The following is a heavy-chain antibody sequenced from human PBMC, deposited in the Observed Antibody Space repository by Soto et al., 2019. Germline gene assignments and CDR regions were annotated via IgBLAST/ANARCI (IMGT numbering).Heavy chain of an antibody. CDR3: ARALGRRFGELLENYYYYGMDV. CDR1: GGSISSGGYY. V-gene: IGHV4-31*03. J-gene: IGHJ6*02. CDR2: IYYSGST. D-gene: IGHD3-10*01. Sequence: SETLSLTCTVSGGSISSGGYYWSWIRQHPGKGLEWIGYIYYSGSTYYNPSLKSRVTISVDTSKNQFSLKLSSVTAADTAVYYCARALGRRFGELLENYYYYGMDVWGQGTTVTVSS.